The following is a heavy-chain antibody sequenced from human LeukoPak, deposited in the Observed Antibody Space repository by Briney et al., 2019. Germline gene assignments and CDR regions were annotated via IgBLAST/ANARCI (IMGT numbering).Heavy chain of an antibody. CDR3: VRLTFYEGRGYYPDH. CDR1: GFTFSSHR. J-gene: IGHJ4*02. CDR2: ISSDGSSA. Sequence: HPGGSLRLSCGASGFTFSSHRMHWVRQAPGEAPAWVARISSDGSSAVYADSVRGRFTVSRDNAKSTLFLQMDSLRAEDTAVYYCVRLTFYEGRGYYPDHWGQGTLVTVSS. V-gene: IGHV3-74*01. D-gene: IGHD3-22*01.